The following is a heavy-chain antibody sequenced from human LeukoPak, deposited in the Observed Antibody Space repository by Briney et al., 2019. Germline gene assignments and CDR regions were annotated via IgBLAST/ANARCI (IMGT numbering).Heavy chain of an antibody. CDR3: AQSGSYAAFDY. J-gene: IGHJ4*02. Sequence: AGGSLRLSCAASGFTFRDAWMTWVRQAPGKGLEWVGRIRSRSDGGTADYATAVKGRFSISRDDSTNTLYLDMNSLKTEDTAVYCCAQSGSYAAFDYWGQGTLVTVSS. CDR2: IRSRSDGGTA. V-gene: IGHV3-15*01. D-gene: IGHD3-16*01. CDR1: GFTFRDAW.